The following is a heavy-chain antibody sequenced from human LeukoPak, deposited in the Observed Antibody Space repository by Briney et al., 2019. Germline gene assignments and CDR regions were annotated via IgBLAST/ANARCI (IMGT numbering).Heavy chain of an antibody. CDR2: LSHDGNNK. J-gene: IGHJ4*02. Sequence: GGSLRLSCAASGFTFINSAMHWARQAPGKGLEGVAVLSHDGNNKYYADSVRGRFTNSRDNSRDTLYLQMTSLRTEDTSVYFCARAPAYYYLRSWGQGALVTVSS. CDR1: GFTFINSA. CDR3: ARAPAYYYLRS. D-gene: IGHD2-21*01. V-gene: IGHV3-30*16.